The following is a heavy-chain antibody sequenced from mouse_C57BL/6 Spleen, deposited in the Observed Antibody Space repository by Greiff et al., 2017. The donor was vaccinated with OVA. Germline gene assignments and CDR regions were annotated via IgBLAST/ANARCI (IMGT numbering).Heavy chain of an antibody. D-gene: IGHD1-1*01. CDR3: ASDYCGSSLFAY. J-gene: IGHJ3*01. Sequence: EVQLVESGGGLVKPGGSLKLSCAASGFTFSDYGMHWVRQAPEKGLEWVAYISSGSSTIYYADTVKGRFTISRDNAKNTLFLQMTSLRSEDTAMYYCASDYCGSSLFAYWGQGTLVTVSA. CDR2: ISSGSSTI. V-gene: IGHV5-17*01. CDR1: GFTFSDYG.